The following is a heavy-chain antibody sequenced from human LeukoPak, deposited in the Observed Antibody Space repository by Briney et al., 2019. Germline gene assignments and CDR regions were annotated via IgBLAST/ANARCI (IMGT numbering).Heavy chain of an antibody. Sequence: GGSLRLSCSASGFTFNTYWIIWVRPAPGKGLAWVANIKQDGSEQYYVDSVKGRFTTSRDNSKNTLYLQMNSLRAEDTAVYYCARVSKNWAAGLDYWGQGTLVTVSS. J-gene: IGHJ4*02. CDR1: GFTFNTYW. V-gene: IGHV3-7*01. CDR3: ARVSKNWAAGLDY. D-gene: IGHD7-27*01. CDR2: IKQDGSEQ.